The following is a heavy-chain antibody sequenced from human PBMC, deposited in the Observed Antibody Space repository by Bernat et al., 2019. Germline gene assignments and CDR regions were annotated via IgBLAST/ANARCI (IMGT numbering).Heavy chain of an antibody. J-gene: IGHJ3*02. CDR1: GFTFSSYS. CDR3: ARGVVRNDAFEI. CDR2: ISSSSSYI. Sequence: EVQLVESGGGLVKPGGSLRLSCAASGFTFSSYSMNWVRQAPGKGLEWVSSISSSSSYIYYADSVKGRFTISRDNAKNSLYLQMNSLRAEDTAVYYCARGVVRNDAFEIWGQGTMVTVSS. V-gene: IGHV3-21*01.